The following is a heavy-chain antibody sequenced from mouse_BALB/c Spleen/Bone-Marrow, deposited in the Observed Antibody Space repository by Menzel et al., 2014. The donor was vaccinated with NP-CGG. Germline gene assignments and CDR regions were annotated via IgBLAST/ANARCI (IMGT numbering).Heavy chain of an antibody. V-gene: IGHV14-3*02. Sequence: EVQLQQSGAELVKPGASVKLSCTASGFNIKDTYMHWVKQRPEQGLEWIGRIDPANGNTKYDPKFQGKATITADTPSNTAYLQLSSLTSEDTAVYYCARGVRQLGLPFWGQGTLVTVST. CDR2: IDPANGNT. CDR3: ARGVRQLGLPF. D-gene: IGHD3-2*01. J-gene: IGHJ3*01. CDR1: GFNIKDTY.